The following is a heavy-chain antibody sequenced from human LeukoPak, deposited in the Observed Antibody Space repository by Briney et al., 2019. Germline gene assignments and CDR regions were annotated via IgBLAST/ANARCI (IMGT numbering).Heavy chain of an antibody. V-gene: IGHV1-24*01. Sequence: ASVKVSCKTSGYTFSAFYIHWVRQVPGQGLEWMGGFDPENGETIYAQHFQGRVTMTEDTSTDTAYMELSSLRSEDTAVYYCATDCSGGRCYSGFDHWGQGTLVTVSS. D-gene: IGHD2-15*01. CDR3: ATDCSGGRCYSGFDH. CDR1: GYTFSAFY. CDR2: FDPENGET. J-gene: IGHJ4*02.